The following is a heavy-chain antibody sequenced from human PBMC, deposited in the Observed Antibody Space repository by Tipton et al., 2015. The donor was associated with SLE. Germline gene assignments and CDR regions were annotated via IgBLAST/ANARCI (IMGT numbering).Heavy chain of an antibody. CDR2: IYHSGST. CDR1: GGSISSGGYS. CDR3: ARVPAFYYYYMDV. D-gene: IGHD2-2*01. J-gene: IGHJ6*03. Sequence: TLSLTCAVYGGSISSGGYSWSWIRQPPGKGLEWIGCIYHSGSTYYNPSLKSRVTISVDRSKNQFSLQLNSVTAADTAVYYCARVPAFYYYYMDVWGKGTTVTVSS. V-gene: IGHV4-30-2*01.